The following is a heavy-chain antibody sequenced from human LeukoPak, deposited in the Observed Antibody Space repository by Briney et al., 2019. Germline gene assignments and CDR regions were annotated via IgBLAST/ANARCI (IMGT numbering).Heavy chain of an antibody. CDR2: IYYSGST. J-gene: IGHJ3*02. D-gene: IGHD6-19*01. V-gene: IGHV4-59*01. Sequence: PSETLSLTCTVSGGSISSYYWSWIRQPPGKGLAWIGYIYYSGSTNYNPSLKSRVTISVDTSKNQFSLKLSSVTAADTAVYYCARGQNGRRPGIAVSLDAFDIWGQGTMVTVSS. CDR3: ARGQNGRRPGIAVSLDAFDI. CDR1: GGSISSYY.